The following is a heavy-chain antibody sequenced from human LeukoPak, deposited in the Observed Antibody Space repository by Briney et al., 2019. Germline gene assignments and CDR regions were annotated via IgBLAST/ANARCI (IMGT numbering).Heavy chain of an antibody. D-gene: IGHD6-19*01. CDR2: ITSSSTYT. J-gene: IGHJ4*02. V-gene: IGHV3-21*01. Sequence: PGGSLRLSCAASGITFSTYTVNWVRQAPGRGVEWVSSITSSSTYTYYAGSVKGRFTTYRDHAKNSLYLQINSPRTEDTAVYYCARDSHYSTGRSFDYWGQGTLVTVSS. CDR1: GITFSTYT. CDR3: ARDSHYSTGRSFDY.